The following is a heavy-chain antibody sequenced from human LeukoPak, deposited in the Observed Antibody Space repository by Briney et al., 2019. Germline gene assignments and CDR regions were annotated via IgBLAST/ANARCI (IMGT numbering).Heavy chain of an antibody. Sequence: SETLSLTCTVSGGSISTYYWSWIRQPPGKGLEWIGRIYTSGSTNYNPSLKSRVTISVDTSKNQFSLKLSSVTAADTAVYYCARAGGIWFGELSNDAFDIWGQGTMVTVSS. CDR3: ARAGGIWFGELSNDAFDI. J-gene: IGHJ3*02. D-gene: IGHD3-10*01. CDR2: IYTSGST. V-gene: IGHV4-4*08. CDR1: GGSISTYY.